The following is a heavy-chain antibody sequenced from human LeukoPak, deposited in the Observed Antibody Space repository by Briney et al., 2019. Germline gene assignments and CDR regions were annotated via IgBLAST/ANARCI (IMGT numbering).Heavy chain of an antibody. Sequence: SETLSLTCTVSGGSISSSGYYWGWIRQPPGKGLEWIASIYYSGSTYYNPSLKSRVTISVDTSKNQFSLKLSSVTAADTAVYYCARGGYSYLVDYWGQGTLVTVSS. D-gene: IGHD5-18*01. CDR2: IYYSGST. CDR1: GGSISSSGYY. CDR3: ARGGYSYLVDY. V-gene: IGHV4-39*01. J-gene: IGHJ4*02.